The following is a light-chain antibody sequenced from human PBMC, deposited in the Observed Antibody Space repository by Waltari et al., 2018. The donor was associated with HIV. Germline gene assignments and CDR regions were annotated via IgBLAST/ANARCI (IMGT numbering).Light chain of an antibody. V-gene: IGKV1-12*01. J-gene: IGKJ1*01. CDR2: AAS. Sequence: IQMTQSQSSVTAAVGERFTITWRASQGITSWLAWYQQQPGKAPKLLIYAASSLQSGVPSRFSGSGSGTDFTLTISSLQPEDFATYYCQQANSFLWTFGQGTKVEIK. CDR3: QQANSFLWT. CDR1: QGITSW.